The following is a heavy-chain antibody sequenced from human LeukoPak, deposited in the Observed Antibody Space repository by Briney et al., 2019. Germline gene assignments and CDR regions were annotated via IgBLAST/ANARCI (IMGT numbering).Heavy chain of an antibody. CDR3: ARVAFGGVIVKYYFDY. CDR2: IYYSGST. J-gene: IGHJ4*02. D-gene: IGHD3-16*02. CDR1: GGSISSYY. V-gene: IGHV4-59*01. Sequence: PSETLSLTCTVSGGSISSYYWSWIRQPPGKGLEWVGYIYYSGSTNYNPSRKSRVTIPVDESKKQFSLKLSSVTAADTAVYYCARVAFGGVIVKYYFDYWGQGTLVTVSS.